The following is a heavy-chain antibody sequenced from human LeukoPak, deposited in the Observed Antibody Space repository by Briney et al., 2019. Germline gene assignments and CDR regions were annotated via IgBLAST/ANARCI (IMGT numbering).Heavy chain of an antibody. CDR3: ARGIAVPDY. CDR1: GFTPSTFT. CDR2: ISSGSSYI. J-gene: IGHJ4*02. V-gene: IGHV3-21*01. Sequence: GGSLRLSCGASGFTPSTFTVNWVRQAPGRGLDWVSSISSGSSYIYYADSVKGRFTISRDNAKNSLYLKMNSLRAEDTAVYHCARGIAVPDYWGQGTLVTVSS. D-gene: IGHD6-19*01.